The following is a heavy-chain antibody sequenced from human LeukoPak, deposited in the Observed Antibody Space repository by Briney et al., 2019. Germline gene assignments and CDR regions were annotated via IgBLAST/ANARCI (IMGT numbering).Heavy chain of an antibody. V-gene: IGHV1-2*02. CDR2: INPNSGGT. CDR3: ARWSASSSDSFFDY. Sequence: GASVKVSCKASGYTFTGYYMHWVRQAPGQGLEWMGWINPNSGGTNYAQKFQGRVTMTRDTSISTAYMELSRLRSDDTAVYYCARWSASSSDSFFDYWGQGTLVTVSS. D-gene: IGHD6-6*01. CDR1: GYTFTGYY. J-gene: IGHJ4*02.